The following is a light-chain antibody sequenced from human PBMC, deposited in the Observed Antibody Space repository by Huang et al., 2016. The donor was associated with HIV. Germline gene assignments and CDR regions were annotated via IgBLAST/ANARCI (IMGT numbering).Light chain of an antibody. J-gene: IGKJ1*01. Sequence: EIVMTQYPATLSVSPGERVTLTCRASQSLSSELAWYQQKRGQAPRLLIYGVSTWSTVITARLSGSGSGTDFTLTSNSRQSEDFATYYCQQYNDWPLTFGQGTEVEIK. CDR3: QQYNDWPLT. CDR2: GVS. V-gene: IGKV3-15*01. CDR1: QSLSSE.